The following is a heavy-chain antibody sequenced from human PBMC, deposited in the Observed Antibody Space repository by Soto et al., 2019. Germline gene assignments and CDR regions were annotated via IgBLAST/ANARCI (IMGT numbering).Heavy chain of an antibody. V-gene: IGHV3-30-3*01. CDR3: ARGHVDTAAFDY. D-gene: IGHD5-18*01. CDR2: ISYDGSNK. CDR1: GFTFSSYA. Sequence: ESGGGVVQPGRSLRLSCAASGFTFSSYAMHWVRQAPGKGLEWVAVISYDGSNKYYADSVKGRFTISRDNSKNTLYLQMNSLRAEDTAVYYCARGHVDTAAFDYWGQGTLVTVSS. J-gene: IGHJ4*02.